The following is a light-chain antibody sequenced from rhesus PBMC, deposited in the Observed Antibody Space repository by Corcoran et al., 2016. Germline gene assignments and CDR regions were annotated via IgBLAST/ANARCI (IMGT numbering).Light chain of an antibody. CDR2: LGS. Sequence: DIVMTQTPLSLPVTPGEPASISCRSSPSLLHSDGYTYLDWYLQKPGQSPQLLIYLGSNRASGVPDRFSGSGSGTDFTLKISRVEAEDVGVYYCMQGTQLPYSFGQGTKVEI. CDR1: PSLLHSDGYTY. CDR3: MQGTQLPYS. V-gene: IGKV2-78*01. J-gene: IGKJ2*01.